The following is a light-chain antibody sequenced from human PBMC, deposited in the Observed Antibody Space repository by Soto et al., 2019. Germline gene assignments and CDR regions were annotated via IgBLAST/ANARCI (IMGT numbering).Light chain of an antibody. CDR3: QQRTNWPPYT. Sequence: EIVLTQSPATLSLSPGERATLSCRASQSVSSYLAWYQQKPGQAPRLLIYDASNRATAIPARFSGSGSGTDCTLTISSLEPEDFAVYYCQQRTNWPPYTFGQGTKLEIK. CDR2: DAS. CDR1: QSVSSY. J-gene: IGKJ2*01. V-gene: IGKV3-11*01.